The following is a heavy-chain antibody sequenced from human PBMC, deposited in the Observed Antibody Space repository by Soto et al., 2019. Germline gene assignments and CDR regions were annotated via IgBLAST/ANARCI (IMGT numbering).Heavy chain of an antibody. CDR2: INHSGST. V-gene: IGHV4-34*01. CDR1: GGTSGGYY. CDR3: ARVAQSIDY. J-gene: IGHJ4*02. Sequence: SEPLSLTCAVDGGTSGGYYWSWIRQPPGKGLEWIGEINHSGSTNYNPSLKSRVTISVDTSKNQFSLKLSSVTAADTAVYYCARVAQSIDYWGQGTLVTVSS.